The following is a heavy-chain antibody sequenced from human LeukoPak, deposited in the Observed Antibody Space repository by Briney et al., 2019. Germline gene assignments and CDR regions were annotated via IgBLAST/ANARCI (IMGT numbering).Heavy chain of an antibody. J-gene: IGHJ4*02. V-gene: IGHV3-30*03. D-gene: IGHD4-17*01. Sequence: GALRLSCAASGFTFSRYGMHWVRQAPGKGLEWVAVISYDGSNKYYADSVKGRFTVSRDNAKNSLYLQMNSLRAEDTAVYYCAGSNLRSNYWGQGTLVTVSS. CDR2: ISYDGSNK. CDR1: GFTFSRYG. CDR3: AGSNLRSNY.